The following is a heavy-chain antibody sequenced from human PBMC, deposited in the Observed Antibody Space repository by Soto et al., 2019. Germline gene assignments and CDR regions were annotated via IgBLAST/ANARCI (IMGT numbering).Heavy chain of an antibody. CDR2: IYYSGST. CDR1: GGSISSSSYY. V-gene: IGHV4-39*01. D-gene: IGHD6-13*01. J-gene: IGHJ4*02. Sequence: QLQLQESGPGLVKPSETLSLTCTVSGGSISSSSYYWGWIRQPPGKGLEWIGSIYYSGSTYYNPSLKSRVTISVDTSKNQFSLKLSSVTAADTAVYYCAKYSSSGLYYFHYWGQGTLVTVSP. CDR3: AKYSSSGLYYFHY.